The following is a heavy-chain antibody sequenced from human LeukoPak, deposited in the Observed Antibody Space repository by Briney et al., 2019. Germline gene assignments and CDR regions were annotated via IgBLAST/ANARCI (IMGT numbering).Heavy chain of an antibody. CDR2: IKQDGSEK. Sequence: GGSLRLSCVASGLIFSSSWMSWVRQAPGKGLEWVANIKQDGSEKDYADSVKGRFTISRDNAKNSLYLQMNSLRAEDTAVYYCASMPNWNYGKDYWGQGTLVTVSS. J-gene: IGHJ4*02. CDR3: ASMPNWNYGKDY. CDR1: GLIFSSSW. D-gene: IGHD1-7*01. V-gene: IGHV3-7*01.